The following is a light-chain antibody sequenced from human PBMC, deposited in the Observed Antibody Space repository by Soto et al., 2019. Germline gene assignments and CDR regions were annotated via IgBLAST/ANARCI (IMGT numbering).Light chain of an antibody. J-gene: IGKJ1*01. CDR3: QQNYRAPWT. CDR1: QSIGRY. CDR2: AAS. V-gene: IGKV1-39*01. Sequence: DIQMTQSPSSLSASVGDRVTVTCRASQSIGRYLNWYQHKPGKAPKVVIYAASTLPSGVPSRFSGSGSGTDFTLTINNLQPDDIATYYCQQNYRAPWTFGQGTKVEVK.